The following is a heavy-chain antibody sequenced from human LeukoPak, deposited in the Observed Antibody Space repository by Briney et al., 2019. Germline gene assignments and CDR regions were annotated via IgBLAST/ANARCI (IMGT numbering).Heavy chain of an antibody. V-gene: IGHV1-2*02. J-gene: IGHJ3*01. D-gene: IGHD3-16*01. CDR3: ARDPGEGGNAFDL. CDR1: GYTFTGYY. CDR2: INPNSGVT. Sequence: ASVKVSCKASGYTFTGYYINWVRQAPGQGLEWMGWINPNSGVTNYAQKFQGGVTMTRDTSISTAYLELSRLRSDDTALYYCARDPGEGGNAFDLWGQGTMVTISS.